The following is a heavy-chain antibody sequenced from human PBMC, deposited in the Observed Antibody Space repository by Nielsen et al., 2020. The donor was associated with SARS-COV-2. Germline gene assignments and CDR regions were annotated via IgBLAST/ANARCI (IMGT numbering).Heavy chain of an antibody. V-gene: IGHV3-74*01. Sequence: GESLKISCTASGFTLSDYCMHWVRQVPGEGLVWVSRLASDGTATYADSVKGRFTISRDGAKNTLYLQMNSLRVDDTAMYFCARDVRGWFGEFGVDFWGQGILVTVSS. CDR2: LASDGTAT. J-gene: IGHJ4*02. D-gene: IGHD3-10*01. CDR3: ARDVRGWFGEFGVDF. CDR1: GFTLSDYC.